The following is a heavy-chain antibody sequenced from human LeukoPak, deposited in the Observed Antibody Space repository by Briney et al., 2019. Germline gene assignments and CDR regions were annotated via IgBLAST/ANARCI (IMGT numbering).Heavy chain of an antibody. CDR1: GGSISSYY. V-gene: IGHV4-59*12. Sequence: SETLSLTCTVSGGSISSYYWSWIRQPPGKGLEWIGYIYYSGSTNYNPSLKSRVTISVDTSKNQFSLKLSSVTAADTAVYYCARDYGALDYWGQGTLVTVSS. CDR2: IYYSGST. J-gene: IGHJ4*02. CDR3: ARDYGALDY. D-gene: IGHD4-17*01.